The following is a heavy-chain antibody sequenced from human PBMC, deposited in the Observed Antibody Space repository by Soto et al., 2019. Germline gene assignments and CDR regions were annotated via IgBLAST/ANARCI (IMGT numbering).Heavy chain of an antibody. Sequence: EVQLVESGGGLVQPGGSLRLSCAASGFTFSTSMNWVRQAPGKGLEWVSYISSGSSSIYYADSVRGRFTISRDNAKNSLYLQMNSLRAEDTAVYHCARGRDQSSSSFPYYYYYIDVWGRGTTVTVSS. V-gene: IGHV3-48*01. D-gene: IGHD6-6*01. CDR1: GFTFSTS. J-gene: IGHJ6*03. CDR2: ISSGSSSI. CDR3: ARGRDQSSSSFPYYYYYIDV.